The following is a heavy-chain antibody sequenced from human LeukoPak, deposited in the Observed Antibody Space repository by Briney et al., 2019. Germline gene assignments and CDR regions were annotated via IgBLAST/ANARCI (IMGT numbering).Heavy chain of an antibody. V-gene: IGHV4-39*07. J-gene: IGHJ4*02. D-gene: IGHD5-18*01. CDR3: ARVYSYGYNRYFDY. CDR1: GGSINSSSYY. CDR2: IYYSGST. Sequence: SETLSLTCTVSGGSINSSSYYRGWIRQPPGKGLEWIGTIYYSGSTYYNPSLKSRVTISVDTSKNQFSLKLSSVTAADTAVYYCARVYSYGYNRYFDYWGQGTLVTVSS.